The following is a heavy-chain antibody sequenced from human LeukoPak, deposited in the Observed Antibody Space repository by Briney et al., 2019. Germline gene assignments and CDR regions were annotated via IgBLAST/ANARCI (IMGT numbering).Heavy chain of an antibody. D-gene: IGHD3-10*02. Sequence: GGSLRVSCAASGFTFSSYAMSWVRQAPGKVLEWVSYISSSGSTIYYADSVKGRFTISRDNAKNSLYLQMNSLRAEDTAVYYCAELGITMIGGVWGKGTTVTISS. CDR1: GFTFSSYA. CDR2: ISSSGSTI. CDR3: AELGITMIGGV. V-gene: IGHV3-48*03. J-gene: IGHJ6*04.